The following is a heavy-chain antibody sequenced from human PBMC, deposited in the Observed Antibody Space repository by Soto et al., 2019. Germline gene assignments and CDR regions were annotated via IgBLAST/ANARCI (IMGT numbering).Heavy chain of an antibody. Sequence: SETLSLTCSVSGASISSYYWSWFRQAPGKGLEYIGYIHNGERTNYNPSLESRVTISADTSKNQFSLRLSSVTAADTAMYYCSYGDSPGPIDHWGQGTLVTVS. J-gene: IGHJ4*02. CDR1: GASISSYY. D-gene: IGHD4-17*01. CDR3: SYGDSPGPIDH. V-gene: IGHV4-59*01. CDR2: IHNGERT.